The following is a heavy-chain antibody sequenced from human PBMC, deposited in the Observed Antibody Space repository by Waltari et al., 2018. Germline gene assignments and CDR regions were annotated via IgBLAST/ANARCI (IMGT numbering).Heavy chain of an antibody. V-gene: IGHV3-30-3*01. D-gene: IGHD3-22*01. Sequence: QVQLVESGGGVVQPGRSLRLSCAASGFTFSSYAMHWVRQAPGKGLEWVAVISYDGSNKYYADSVKGRFTISRDNSKNTLYLQMNSLRAEDTAVYYCARDSSGYYGMDVWGQGTTVTVSS. CDR2: ISYDGSNK. CDR3: ARDSSGYYGMDV. CDR1: GFTFSSYA. J-gene: IGHJ6*02.